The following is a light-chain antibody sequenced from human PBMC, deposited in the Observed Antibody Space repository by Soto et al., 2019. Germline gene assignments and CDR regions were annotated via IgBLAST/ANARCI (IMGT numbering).Light chain of an antibody. Sequence: QSVLTQPRSVSGSPGQSVAISCTGTSSDVVGYNYVSWYQQHPGKAPKVMIYDVSKRPSGVPDRFSGSKSGNTASLTISGLQAEDEADYYCCSYAGGPYVFGTGTKVTVL. V-gene: IGLV2-11*01. CDR1: SSDVVGYNY. J-gene: IGLJ1*01. CDR2: DVS. CDR3: CSYAGGPYV.